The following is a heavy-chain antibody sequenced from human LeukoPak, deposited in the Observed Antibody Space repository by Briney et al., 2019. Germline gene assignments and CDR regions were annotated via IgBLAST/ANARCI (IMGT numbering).Heavy chain of an antibody. CDR2: IYPGDSDT. Sequence: GESLKISCKASGYSFTNYWIGWGRQMPGKGLEWMGIIYPGDSDTRYSPSFQGQVAISADKSISTAYLQWSSLTASDAAMYYCARPAYSGRSDGFDIWGQGTMVTVSS. CDR3: ARPAYSGRSDGFDI. D-gene: IGHD1-26*01. V-gene: IGHV5-51*01. CDR1: GYSFTNYW. J-gene: IGHJ3*02.